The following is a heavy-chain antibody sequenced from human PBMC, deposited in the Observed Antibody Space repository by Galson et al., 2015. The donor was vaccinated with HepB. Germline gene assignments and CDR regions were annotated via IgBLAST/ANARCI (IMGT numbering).Heavy chain of an antibody. J-gene: IGHJ4*02. V-gene: IGHV7-4-1*02. Sequence: SVKVSCKASGYTSTSYAMNWVRQAPGQGLEWMGWINTNTGNPTYAQGFTGRFVFSLDTSVSTAYLQISSLKAEDTAVYYCARVAVRGVILYYFDYWGQGTLVTVSS. CDR3: ARVAVRGVILYYFDY. CDR1: GYTSTSYA. D-gene: IGHD3-10*01. CDR2: INTNTGNP.